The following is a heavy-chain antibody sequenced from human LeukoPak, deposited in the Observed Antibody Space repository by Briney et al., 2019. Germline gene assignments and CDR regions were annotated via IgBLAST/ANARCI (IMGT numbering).Heavy chain of an antibody. CDR1: RGSISSSSYY. D-gene: IGHD6-6*01. V-gene: IGHV4-30-2*01. CDR2: IYHSGST. Sequence: PSETLSLTCTVSRGSISSSSYYWGWIRQPPGKGLEWIGYIYHSGSTYYNPSLKSRVTISVDRSKNQFSLKLSSVTAADTAVYYCAREWEQLVGIDYWGQGTLVTVSS. J-gene: IGHJ4*02. CDR3: AREWEQLVGIDY.